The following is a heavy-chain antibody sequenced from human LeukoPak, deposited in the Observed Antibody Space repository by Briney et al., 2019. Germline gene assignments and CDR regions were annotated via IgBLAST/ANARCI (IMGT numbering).Heavy chain of an antibody. Sequence: SETLSLTCTVSGGSISSYYWSWIRQPPGKGLEWIGYIYYSGSTNYNPSLKSRVTISVDTSKNQFSLKLSSVTAADTAVYYCARGYSYGYGWFDPWGQGTLATVSS. D-gene: IGHD5-18*01. J-gene: IGHJ5*02. V-gene: IGHV4-59*08. CDR1: GGSISSYY. CDR3: ARGYSYGYGWFDP. CDR2: IYYSGST.